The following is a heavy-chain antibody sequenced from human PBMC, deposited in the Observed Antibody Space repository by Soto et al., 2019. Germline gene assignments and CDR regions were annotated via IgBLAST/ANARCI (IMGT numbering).Heavy chain of an antibody. J-gene: IGHJ4*02. CDR2: IIPMVNTP. Sequence: SSVKISCKASGDTFSSYAISWVRQAPGQGLEWMGGIIPMVNTPSYAQKFQDRVTITADKFTNTAYMELSGLRSEDTAVYYCAKEKSRYNRSGYYRPDYWGQGTLVSVSS. CDR1: GDTFSSYA. CDR3: AKEKSRYNRSGYYRPDY. V-gene: IGHV1-69*06. D-gene: IGHD3-22*01.